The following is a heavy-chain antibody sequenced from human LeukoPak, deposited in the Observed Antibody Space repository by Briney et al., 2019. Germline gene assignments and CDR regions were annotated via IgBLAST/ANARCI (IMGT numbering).Heavy chain of an antibody. V-gene: IGHV4-39*01. J-gene: IGHJ4*02. Sequence: SETLSLTCTVSGGSISSSSYYWGWIRQPPGKGLEWIGSIYYSGSTYYNPSLKSRVTISVDTSKNQFSLNLSSVTAADTALYYCARHKSPLPLYWGQGTLVTVSS. CDR2: IYYSGST. CDR1: GGSISSSSYY. CDR3: ARHKSPLPLY. D-gene: IGHD2-8*01.